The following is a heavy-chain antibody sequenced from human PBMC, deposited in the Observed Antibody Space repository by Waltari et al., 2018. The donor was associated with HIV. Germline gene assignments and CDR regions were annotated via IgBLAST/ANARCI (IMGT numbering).Heavy chain of an antibody. V-gene: IGHV4-39*01. CDR3: ASQISGGSENWFDP. CDR2: IYYSGST. Sequence: QLQLQESGPGLVKPSETLSLTCTVSGGSISSSSYYWGWIRQPPGKGLEWIGSIYYSGSTYYTPSLKSRITISVDTSKNQFSLKLSSVAAADTAVYYCASQISGGSENWFDPWGQGTLVTVSS. D-gene: IGHD2-15*01. J-gene: IGHJ5*02. CDR1: GGSISSSSYY.